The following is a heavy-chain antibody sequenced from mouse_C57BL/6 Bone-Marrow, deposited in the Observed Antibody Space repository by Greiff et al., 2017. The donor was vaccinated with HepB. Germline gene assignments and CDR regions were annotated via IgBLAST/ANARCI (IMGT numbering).Heavy chain of an antibody. CDR3: ASPDSSMDY. J-gene: IGHJ4*01. V-gene: IGHV5-4*03. Sequence: EVKLMESGGGLVKPGGSLKLSCAASGFTFSSYAMSWVRQTPEKRLEWVATISDGGSYTYYPDNVKGRFTISRDNAKNNLYLQMSHLKSEDTAMYYCASPDSSMDYWGQGTSVTVSS. CDR1: GFTFSSYA. CDR2: ISDGGSYT.